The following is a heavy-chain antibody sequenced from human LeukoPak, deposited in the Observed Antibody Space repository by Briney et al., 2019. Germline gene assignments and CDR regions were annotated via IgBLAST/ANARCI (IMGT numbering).Heavy chain of an antibody. D-gene: IGHD3-22*01. CDR3: AQSLYYYDSSGYFDY. V-gene: IGHV1-69*13. Sequence: SVKVSCKASGGTFSSYAISWVRQAPGQGLEWMGGIIPIFGTANYAQKFQGRVTITADESTSTAYMELSSLRSEDTAVYYCAQSLYYYDSSGYFDYWGQGTLVTVSS. CDR2: IIPIFGTA. J-gene: IGHJ4*02. CDR1: GGTFSSYA.